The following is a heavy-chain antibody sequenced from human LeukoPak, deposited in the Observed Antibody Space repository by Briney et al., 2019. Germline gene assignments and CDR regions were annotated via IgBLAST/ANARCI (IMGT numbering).Heavy chain of an antibody. CDR3: ARDYGGNSWSYYYYYYMDV. V-gene: IGHV3-20*04. CDR1: GFTFDDYG. Sequence: PGGSLRLSCAASGFTFDDYGMSWVRQAPGKGLEWVSGINWNGGSTGYADSVKGRFTISRDNAKNSLYLQMNSLRAEDTAVYYCARDYGGNSWSYYYYYYMDVWGKGTTVTVSS. CDR2: INWNGGST. D-gene: IGHD4-23*01. J-gene: IGHJ6*03.